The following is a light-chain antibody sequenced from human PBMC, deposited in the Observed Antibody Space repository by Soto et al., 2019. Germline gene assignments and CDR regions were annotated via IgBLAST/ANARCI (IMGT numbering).Light chain of an antibody. CDR3: QQYKAWPLT. Sequence: EVVVTQSPATLSVSPGETVTLSCRASQDITTFLAWYHQKPGQAPSLLIYGSSTRATRIPARFSGSGSGIEFTLTISSLQSEDFGVYYCQQYKAWPLTFGGGTKVEIK. CDR1: QDITTF. CDR2: GSS. J-gene: IGKJ4*01. V-gene: IGKV3-15*01.